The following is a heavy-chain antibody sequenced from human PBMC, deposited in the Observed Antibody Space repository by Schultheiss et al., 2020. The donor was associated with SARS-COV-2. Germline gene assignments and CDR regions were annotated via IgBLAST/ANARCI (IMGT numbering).Heavy chain of an antibody. D-gene: IGHD3-22*01. J-gene: IGHJ4*02. Sequence: SETLSLTYTVSSGSISSGNYYWSWSWIRQRPGKGLEWIGHMYFSESTYFNPSLKSRAAISLDTSKNQLSLKLSSVTAADTAVYYCARVYYDSSGYPNIDYWGQGTLVTVSS. CDR2: MYFSEST. V-gene: IGHV4-31*03. CDR3: ARVYYDSSGYPNIDY. CDR1: SGSISSGNYY.